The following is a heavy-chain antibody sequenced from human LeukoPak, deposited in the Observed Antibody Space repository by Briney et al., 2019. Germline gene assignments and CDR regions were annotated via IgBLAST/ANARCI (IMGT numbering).Heavy chain of an antibody. Sequence: GASVKVSCKASGYTFTGYYMHWVRQAPGQGLEWMGWINPNSGGTSYAQKFQGRVTVTRDTSTNTAYMELSSLRSDDTAVYYCTRPTGDDFCFDYWGQGTLVTVSS. CDR3: TRPTGDDFCFDY. V-gene: IGHV1-2*02. CDR2: INPNSGGT. J-gene: IGHJ4*02. D-gene: IGHD7-27*01. CDR1: GYTFTGYY.